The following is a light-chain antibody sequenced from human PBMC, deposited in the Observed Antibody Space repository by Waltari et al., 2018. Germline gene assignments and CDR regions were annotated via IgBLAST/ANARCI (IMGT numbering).Light chain of an antibody. V-gene: IGLV2-14*01. CDR2: AVS. Sequence: QSALTQPASVSGSPGQSSTISCIGPSSDVGDFNFASWYQLHPGNAPNLLIYAVSHRPFGISDGLSGSRSGNTASLTISGLQAEDEADYYCSSYTGSSTVAVFGGGTKLTVL. CDR3: SSYTGSSTVAV. CDR1: SSDVGDFNF. J-gene: IGLJ2*01.